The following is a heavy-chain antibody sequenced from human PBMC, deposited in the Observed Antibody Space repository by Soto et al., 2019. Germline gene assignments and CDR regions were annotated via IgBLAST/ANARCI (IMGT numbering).Heavy chain of an antibody. CDR1: GFTFSSYW. J-gene: IGHJ6*03. D-gene: IGHD5-18*01. Sequence: PGGSLRLSCAASGFTFSSYWMHWVRQAPGKGLVWVSRINSDGSSTSHADSVKGRFTISRDNAKNTLYLQMNSLRAEDTAVYYCARGYRYGKGYYYMDVWGKGTTVT. V-gene: IGHV3-74*01. CDR3: ARGYRYGKGYYYMDV. CDR2: INSDGSST.